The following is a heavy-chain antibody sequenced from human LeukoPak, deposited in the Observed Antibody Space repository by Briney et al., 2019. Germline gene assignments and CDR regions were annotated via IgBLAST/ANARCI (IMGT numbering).Heavy chain of an antibody. CDR3: ARVEFWSGYYPFDY. CDR1: GYSISSGYY. J-gene: IGHJ4*02. CDR2: IYYSGST. Sequence: PSETLSLTCTVSGYSISSGYYWGWIRQSPGKGLEWIGSIYYSGSTYYNPSLKSRVTISVDTSKNQFSLKLSSVTAADTAVYYCARVEFWSGYYPFDYWGQGTLVTVSS. D-gene: IGHD3-3*01. V-gene: IGHV4-38-2*02.